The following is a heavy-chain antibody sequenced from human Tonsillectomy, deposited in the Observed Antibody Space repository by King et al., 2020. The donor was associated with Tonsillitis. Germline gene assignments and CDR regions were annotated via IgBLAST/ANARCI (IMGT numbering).Heavy chain of an antibody. J-gene: IGHJ4*02. D-gene: IGHD6-13*01. Sequence: QLQESGPGLVKPSETLSLICSVSGGSMSSYYWSWIRQPPGKGLEWIGHIYDSGNTNYNPSLKSRVTISVDTSKNPFSLKLTSVTAADAAVYYCARSGIAASLYYFDYWGQGTLVTVSA. CDR3: ARSGIAASLYYFDY. CDR1: GGSMSSYY. CDR2: IYDSGNT. V-gene: IGHV4-59*01.